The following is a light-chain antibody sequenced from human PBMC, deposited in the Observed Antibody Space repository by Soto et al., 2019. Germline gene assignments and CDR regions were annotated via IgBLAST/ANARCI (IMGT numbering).Light chain of an antibody. Sequence: DIQMTQSPSTLSASVGDRVTITCRASQSVDSWLAWYQQKPGKAPKLLIYDASSLETGVPSRFSGGGSGTDFTFTITSLQPEDIATYYCQQANSFPLTFGGGTKVDIK. CDR2: DAS. CDR3: QQANSFPLT. J-gene: IGKJ4*01. V-gene: IGKV1-5*01. CDR1: QSVDSW.